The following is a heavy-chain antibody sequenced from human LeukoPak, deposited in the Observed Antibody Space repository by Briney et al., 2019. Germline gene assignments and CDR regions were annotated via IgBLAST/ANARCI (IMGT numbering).Heavy chain of an antibody. D-gene: IGHD5-18*01. CDR3: ARGCNTAMTNNWFDP. CDR2: INPNSGGT. J-gene: IGHJ5*02. CDR1: GGTFSSYA. V-gene: IGHV1-2*02. Sequence: ASVKVSCKASGGTFSSYAISWVRQAPGQGLEWMGWINPNSGGTNYAQKFQGRVTMTRDTSISTAYMELSRLRSDDTAVYYCARGCNTAMTNNWFDPWGQGTLVTVSS.